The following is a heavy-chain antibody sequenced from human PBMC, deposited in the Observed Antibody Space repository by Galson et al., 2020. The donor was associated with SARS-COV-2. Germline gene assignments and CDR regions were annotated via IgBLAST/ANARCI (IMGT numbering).Heavy chain of an antibody. CDR2: IYYSGST. D-gene: IGHD2-8*01. V-gene: IGHV4-39*01. CDR3: ARGSSVWSERVKFDY. CDR1: GGSISSSSYY. J-gene: IGHJ4*02. Sequence: SQTLSLTCTVSGGSISSSSYYWGWIRQPPGKGLEWIGSIYYSGSTYYNPSLKSRVTISVDTSKNQFSLKLSSVTAADKAVYYCARGSSVWSERVKFDYWGQGTLVTVSS.